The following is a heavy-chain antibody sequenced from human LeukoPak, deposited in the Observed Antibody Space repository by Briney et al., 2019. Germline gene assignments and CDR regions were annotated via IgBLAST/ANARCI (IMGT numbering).Heavy chain of an antibody. CDR3: ARESGGCSSTSCYSWFDP. CDR2: ISPNGGGT. J-gene: IGHJ5*02. CDR1: GYTFSGYY. D-gene: IGHD2-2*01. V-gene: IGHV1-2*02. Sequence: ASVKVSCTASGYTFSGYYLHWVRQAPGQGLEWMGWISPNGGGTNYAQKFQGRVTMTRDTSISTAYMELSRLRSDDTAVYYCARESGGCSSTSCYSWFDPWGQGTPVTVSS.